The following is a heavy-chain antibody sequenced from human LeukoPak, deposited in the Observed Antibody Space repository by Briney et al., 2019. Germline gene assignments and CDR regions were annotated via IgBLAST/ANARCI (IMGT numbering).Heavy chain of an antibody. D-gene: IGHD6-19*01. J-gene: IGHJ5*02. CDR1: GFTFSGFY. CDR2: ISSSGHSI. Sequence: GGSLRLSCAASGFTFSGFYMSWIRQAPGKGLECISYISSSGHSIYYADSVKGRFTISRDNSKNTLYLQMNSLRAEDTAVYYCAKVLEQWLVGHWFDPWGQGTLVTVSS. CDR3: AKVLEQWLVGHWFDP. V-gene: IGHV3-11*01.